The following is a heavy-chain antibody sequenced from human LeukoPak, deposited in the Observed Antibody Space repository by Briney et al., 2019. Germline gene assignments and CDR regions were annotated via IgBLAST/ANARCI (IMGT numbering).Heavy chain of an antibody. J-gene: IGHJ6*02. CDR3: ARGVAAAGLDYYYGMDV. CDR2: INHSGST. Sequence: KPSETLSLTCAVYGGSFSGYYWSRIRQPPGKGLEWTGEINHSGSTNYNPSLKSRVTISVDTSKNQFSLKLSSVTAADTAVYYRARGVAAAGLDYYYGMDVWGQGTTVTVSS. CDR1: GGSFSGYY. V-gene: IGHV4-34*01. D-gene: IGHD6-13*01.